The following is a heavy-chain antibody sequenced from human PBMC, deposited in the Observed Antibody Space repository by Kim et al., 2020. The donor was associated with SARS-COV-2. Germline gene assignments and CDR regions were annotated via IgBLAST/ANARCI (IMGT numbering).Heavy chain of an antibody. CDR3: AAGLSSGWRVFDY. CDR1: GFTFDDYT. Sequence: GGSLRLSCAASGFTFDDYTMHWVRQAPGKGLEWVSLISWDGGSTYYADSVKGRFTISRDNSKNSLYLQMNSLRTEDTALYYCAAGLSSGWRVFDYWGQGTLVTVSS. D-gene: IGHD6-19*01. CDR2: ISWDGGST. J-gene: IGHJ4*02. V-gene: IGHV3-43*01.